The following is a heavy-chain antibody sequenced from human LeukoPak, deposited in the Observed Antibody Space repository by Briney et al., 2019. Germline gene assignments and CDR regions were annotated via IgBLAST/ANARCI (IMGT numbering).Heavy chain of an antibody. CDR2: ISGDGNAK. Sequence: GGSLRLSCAASGFSFSIYSINWVRQAPGKGLEWVSYISGDGNAKHYTDSVKGRFTISRDNAKNALYLQMNSLRAEDTTVYFCARDSVYAFDYWGQGTLVTVSS. CDR1: GFSFSIYS. J-gene: IGHJ4*02. V-gene: IGHV3-48*01. D-gene: IGHD2/OR15-2a*01. CDR3: ARDSVYAFDY.